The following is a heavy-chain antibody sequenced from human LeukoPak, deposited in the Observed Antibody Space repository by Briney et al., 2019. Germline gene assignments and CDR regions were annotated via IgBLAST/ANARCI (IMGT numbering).Heavy chain of an antibody. Sequence: GGSLRLSCAASGFTFSSYGMHCVRQAPGKGLEWVAVISYDGSNKYYADSVKGRFTISRDNSKNTLYLQMNSLRAEDAAVYYCAKDRWGFGYHYFDYWGQGTLVTVSS. CDR3: AKDRWGFGYHYFDY. CDR1: GFTFSSYG. J-gene: IGHJ4*02. CDR2: ISYDGSNK. D-gene: IGHD3-10*01. V-gene: IGHV3-30*18.